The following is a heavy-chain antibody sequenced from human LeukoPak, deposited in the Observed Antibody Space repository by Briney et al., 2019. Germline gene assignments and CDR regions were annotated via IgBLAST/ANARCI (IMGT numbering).Heavy chain of an antibody. J-gene: IGHJ3*02. V-gene: IGHV3-21*01. D-gene: IGHD1-26*01. CDR2: ISSSSSYI. CDR3: XXXXXXXXXXGSLDAFDI. CDR1: GFTFSSYS. Sequence: PGGSLRLSCAASGFTFSSYSMNWVRRAPGKGLEWVSSISSSSSYIYYADSVKGRFTISRDNAKNSLYLQMNSLRAEDTAVYYXXXXXXXXXXXGSLDAFDIWGQGTMVTVSS.